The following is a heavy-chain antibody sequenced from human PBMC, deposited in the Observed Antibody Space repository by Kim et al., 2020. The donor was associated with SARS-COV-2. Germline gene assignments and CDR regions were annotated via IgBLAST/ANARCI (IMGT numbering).Heavy chain of an antibody. D-gene: IGHD2-21*02. CDR1: GFTFSSYT. J-gene: IGHJ1*01. V-gene: IGHV3-21*01. Sequence: GGSLILSCVASGFTFSSYTINWVRQAPGKGLEWISSISSSSTYINYADSVKGRFTISRDNAKNSLYLQMNSLRVEDTAVYYCARNLAVYCGGDCNSGFFQHWGQGTLVTVSS. CDR2: ISSSSTYI. CDR3: ARNLAVYCGGDCNSGFFQH.